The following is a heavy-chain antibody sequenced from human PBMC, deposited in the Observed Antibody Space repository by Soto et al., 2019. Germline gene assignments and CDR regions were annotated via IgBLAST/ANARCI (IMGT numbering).Heavy chain of an antibody. CDR1: GYSFTSYW. CDR2: IDPSDSYT. CDR3: ARLEAAAGSPREGFQH. Sequence: GESLKISCKGSGYSFTSYWISWVRQMPGKGLEWMGRIDPSDSYTNYSPSFQGHVTISADESISTAYLQWSSLKASDTAMYYCARLEAAAGSPREGFQHWGQGTLVTVSS. D-gene: IGHD6-13*01. V-gene: IGHV5-10-1*01. J-gene: IGHJ1*01.